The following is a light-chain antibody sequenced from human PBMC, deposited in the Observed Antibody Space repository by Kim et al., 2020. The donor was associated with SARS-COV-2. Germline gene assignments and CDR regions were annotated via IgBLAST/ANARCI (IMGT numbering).Light chain of an antibody. CDR3: QQYGSSPET. J-gene: IGKJ1*01. Sequence: STGHSSILSFRPSQSVSNVYLAWYQQNPGQAPRLLIYGASRRATGIPDRFSGSGSGTDFTLTISRLETEDIAMYYCQQYGSSPETFGQGTKVDIK. CDR1: QSVSNVY. V-gene: IGKV3-20*01. CDR2: GAS.